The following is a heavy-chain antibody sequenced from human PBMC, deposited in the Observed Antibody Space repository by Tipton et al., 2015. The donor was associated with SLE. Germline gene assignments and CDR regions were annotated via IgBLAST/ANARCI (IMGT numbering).Heavy chain of an antibody. D-gene: IGHD2-2*01. Sequence: LRLSCTVSGVSISSGSYSWSWIRQPAGKGLEWIGRIYPSGSTNYNPSLKSRVTISLDTSKNQFSLNLKSVTATDTAVYYCVVCSPSSCAYFDYWGQGRLVTVSS. J-gene: IGHJ4*02. CDR3: VVCSPSSCAYFDY. CDR2: IYPSGST. V-gene: IGHV4-61*02. CDR1: GVSISSGSYS.